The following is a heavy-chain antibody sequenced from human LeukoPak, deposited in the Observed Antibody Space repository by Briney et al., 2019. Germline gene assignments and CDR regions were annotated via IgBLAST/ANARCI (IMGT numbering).Heavy chain of an antibody. Sequence: GGSLRLSCAASGFTFSGYWMSWVRQAPGKGLEWVANIKQDGTETYYVDSVKGRFTISRDNAKNSLYLQMNSLRAEDTAVYYCAREPIFSYWGQGTLVTVSS. CDR1: GFTFSGYW. CDR3: AREPIFSY. V-gene: IGHV3-7*01. J-gene: IGHJ4*02. CDR2: IKQDGTET.